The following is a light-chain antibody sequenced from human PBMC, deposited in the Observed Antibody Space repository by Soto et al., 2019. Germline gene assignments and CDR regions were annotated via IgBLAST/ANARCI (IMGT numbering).Light chain of an antibody. CDR1: QSVSSN. J-gene: IGKJ4*01. CDR2: GAS. Sequence: EIVMTQSPATLSVSPGERATLSCRASQSVSSNLAWYQQKPGQAPRLLIYGASTRVTGMTARFSGSGSGTEFSRTISSLQSEDFEVYYCQQYNNWQRSFGGATRADI. CDR3: QQYNNWQRS. V-gene: IGKV3-15*01.